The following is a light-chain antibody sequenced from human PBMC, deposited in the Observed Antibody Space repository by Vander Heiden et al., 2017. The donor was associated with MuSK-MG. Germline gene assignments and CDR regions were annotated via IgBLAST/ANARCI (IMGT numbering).Light chain of an antibody. CDR2: DAS. V-gene: IGKV1-39*01. CDR3: QQTYSAPDT. Sequence: DIQMTQSPSSLSASVGDRVTITCRASQTINSFLNWYQQKPGKAPKLLIYDASSLQSGVPSRFSGSRSGTDFSLTISGLQPEDVATYYCQQTYSAPDTFGQGTRLEIK. J-gene: IGKJ2*01. CDR1: QTINSF.